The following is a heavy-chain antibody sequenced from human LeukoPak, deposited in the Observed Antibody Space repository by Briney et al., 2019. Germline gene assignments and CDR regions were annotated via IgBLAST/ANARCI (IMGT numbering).Heavy chain of an antibody. D-gene: IGHD2-8*01. J-gene: IGHJ4*02. V-gene: IGHV1-46*01. CDR1: GYTFTSYY. Sequence: ASVKVSCKASGYTFTSYYMHWVRQAPGQGLEWMGIINPSGGSTSYAQKFQGRVTMTRDTSTSTVYMELSSLRSEDTAVYYCARDGDIVLMVHATPGYHFDYWGQGTLVTVSS. CDR3: ARDGDIVLMVHATPGYHFDY. CDR2: INPSGGST.